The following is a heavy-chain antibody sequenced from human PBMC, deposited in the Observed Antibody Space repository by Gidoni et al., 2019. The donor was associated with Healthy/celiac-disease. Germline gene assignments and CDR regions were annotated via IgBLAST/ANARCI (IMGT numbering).Heavy chain of an antibody. CDR2: INWNGGST. CDR3: ARDQGITMVRGVISKGYFDY. Sequence: EVQLVASGGGVVRPGGSLRLSCAASGFTFADYGMSWVRQAPGKGLEWVSGINWNGGSTGYADSVKGRFTISRDNAKNSLYLQMNSLRAEDTALYYCARDQGITMVRGVISKGYFDYWGQGTLVTVSS. D-gene: IGHD3-10*01. V-gene: IGHV3-20*04. J-gene: IGHJ4*02. CDR1: GFTFADYG.